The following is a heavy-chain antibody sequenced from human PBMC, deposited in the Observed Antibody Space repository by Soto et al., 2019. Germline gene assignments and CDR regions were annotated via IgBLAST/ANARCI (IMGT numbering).Heavy chain of an antibody. CDR1: GFTFSSYS. CDR2: ISSSSSYI. Sequence: LRLSCAASGFTFSSYSMNWVRQAPGKGLEWVSSISSSSSYIYYADSVKGRFTISRDNAKNSLYLQMNSLRAEDTAVYYCARVLRKGEYYFDYWGQGTLVTVSS. D-gene: IGHD3-10*01. CDR3: ARVLRKGEYYFDY. J-gene: IGHJ4*02. V-gene: IGHV3-21*01.